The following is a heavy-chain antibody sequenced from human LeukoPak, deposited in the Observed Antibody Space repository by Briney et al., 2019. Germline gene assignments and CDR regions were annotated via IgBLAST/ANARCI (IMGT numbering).Heavy chain of an antibody. CDR3: VVVPAANDAFDI. J-gene: IGHJ3*02. V-gene: IGHV3-30*02. CDR1: GFSFSSYG. CDR2: IRYDGSNK. Sequence: GGSLRLSCAASGFSFSSYGMDWVRQAPGKGLEWVAFIRYDGSNKYYADSVKGRFTISRDNSKNTLYLQMNSLRAEDTAVYYCVVVPAANDAFDIWGQGTMVTVSS. D-gene: IGHD2-2*01.